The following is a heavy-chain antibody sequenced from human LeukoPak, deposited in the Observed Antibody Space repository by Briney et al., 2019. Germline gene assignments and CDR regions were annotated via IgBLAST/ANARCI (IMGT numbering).Heavy chain of an antibody. Sequence: GGSLRLSCAASGFTFSSYWMHWVRQAPGKGLAWVSRINSDGSSTSYADSVKGRFTISRDNAKNTLYLQMNSLRAEDTAVYYCARDLGSSWSYNWFDPWGQGTLVTVSS. CDR2: INSDGSST. CDR3: ARDLGSSWSYNWFDP. CDR1: GFTFSSYW. D-gene: IGHD6-13*01. V-gene: IGHV3-74*01. J-gene: IGHJ5*02.